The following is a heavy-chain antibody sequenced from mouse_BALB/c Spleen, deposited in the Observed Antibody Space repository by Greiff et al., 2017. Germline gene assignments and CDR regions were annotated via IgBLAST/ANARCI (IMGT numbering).Heavy chain of an antibody. D-gene: IGHD4-1*01. Sequence: QVQLQQSGAELVRPGSSVKISCKASGYAFSSYWMNWVKQRPGPGLEWIGQIYPGDGDTNYNGKFKGKATLTADKSSSTAYMQLSSLTSEDSAVYFCARPGTGYFDYWGQGTTLTVSS. CDR3: ARPGTGYFDY. CDR2: IYPGDGDT. CDR1: GYAFSSYW. J-gene: IGHJ2*01. V-gene: IGHV1-80*01.